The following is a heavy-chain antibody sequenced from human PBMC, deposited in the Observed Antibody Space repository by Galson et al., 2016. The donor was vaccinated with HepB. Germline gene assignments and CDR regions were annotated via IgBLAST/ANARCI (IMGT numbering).Heavy chain of an antibody. Sequence: SLRLSCAASGFTFSSYSMNWVRRTPGEGLEWVSYISSSSCTIYYADSVKGRFTISRDNAKNSLYLQMYSLRAEDTAVYYCARRTVTQNFDYWGQGTLVTVSS. J-gene: IGHJ4*02. CDR2: ISSSSCTI. CDR1: GFTFSSYS. D-gene: IGHD4-17*01. V-gene: IGHV3-48*04. CDR3: ARRTVTQNFDY.